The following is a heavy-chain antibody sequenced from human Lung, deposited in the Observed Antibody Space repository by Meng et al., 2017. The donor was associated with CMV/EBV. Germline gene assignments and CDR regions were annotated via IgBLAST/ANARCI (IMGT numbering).Heavy chain of an antibody. V-gene: IGHV3-11*06. Sequence: QVQLVESGGGLVKPGGSPRRAGAXSGFTFSDYYMSWIRQAPGKGLEWVSYISSSSSYTNYADSVKGRFTISRDNAKNSLYLQMNSLRAEDTAVYYCARRLGGYSYGYIFDYWGQGTLGNRLL. CDR1: GFTFSDYY. J-gene: IGHJ4*02. CDR2: ISSSSSYT. D-gene: IGHD5-18*01. CDR3: ARRLGGYSYGYIFDY.